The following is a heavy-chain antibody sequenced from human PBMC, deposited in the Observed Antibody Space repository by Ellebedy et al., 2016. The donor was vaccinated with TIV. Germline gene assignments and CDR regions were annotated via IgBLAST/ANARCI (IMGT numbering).Heavy chain of an antibody. CDR1: GGSITSTSYY. J-gene: IGHJ3*02. V-gene: IGHV4-39*07. CDR2: IHSVGST. CDR3: AFSPGTERLHAFDI. D-gene: IGHD5-12*01. Sequence: GSLRLSXTLSGGSITSTSYYWGWIWQPPGKGLEWIGSIHSVGSTYYNPSLKSRVTISRQTSKNQFSLRLSSVTAADTALYYCAFSPGTERLHAFDIWGQGTLVTVSS.